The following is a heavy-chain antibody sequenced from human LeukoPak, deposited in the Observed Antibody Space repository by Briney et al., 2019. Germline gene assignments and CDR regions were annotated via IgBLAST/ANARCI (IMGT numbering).Heavy chain of an antibody. J-gene: IGHJ5*02. Sequence: ASVKVSCKASGYTFTGYYMHWVRQTPGQGLEWIGWINPNSGGTNYAQKFQGWVTMTRDTSISTAYMELSRLRSDDTAVYYCALGYGSGSYYGDNWFDPWGQGTLVTVSS. D-gene: IGHD3-10*01. CDR2: INPNSGGT. V-gene: IGHV1-2*04. CDR1: GYTFTGYY. CDR3: ALGYGSGSYYGDNWFDP.